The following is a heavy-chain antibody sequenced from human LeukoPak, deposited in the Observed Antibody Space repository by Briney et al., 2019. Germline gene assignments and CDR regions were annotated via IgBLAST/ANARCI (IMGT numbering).Heavy chain of an antibody. V-gene: IGHV3-64*02. CDR3: ARGRAYSRDWFDF. CDR2: ISSDGYTT. D-gene: IGHD5-18*01. J-gene: IGHJ5*01. CDR1: GFTFSTSA. Sequence: GGSLRLSCAASGFTFSTSAFHWVRQAPGKGLEYVSAISSDGYTTYYVDSVKGRFTISRDNSKNTLYLQMGSLRVEDMAVYYCARGRAYSRDWFDFWGQGTLVTVSS.